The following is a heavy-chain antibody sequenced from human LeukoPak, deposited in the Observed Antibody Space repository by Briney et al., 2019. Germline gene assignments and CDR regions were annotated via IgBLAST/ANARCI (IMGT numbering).Heavy chain of an antibody. V-gene: IGHV1-69*04. CDR1: GGTFSSYA. CDR2: IIPILGIA. Sequence: SVKASCKASGGTFSSYAISWVRQAPGQGLEWMGRIIPILGIANYAQKFQGRVTITADKSTSTAYMELSSLRSEDTAVYYCARALLWFGVGGDYWGQGTLVTVSS. J-gene: IGHJ4*02. D-gene: IGHD3-10*01. CDR3: ARALLWFGVGGDY.